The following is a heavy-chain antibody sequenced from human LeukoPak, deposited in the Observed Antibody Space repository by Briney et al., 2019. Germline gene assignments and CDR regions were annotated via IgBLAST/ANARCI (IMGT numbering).Heavy chain of an antibody. CDR1: GFTFRNYA. D-gene: IGHD6-19*01. Sequence: GGSLRLSCAAAGFTFRNYAIYWVRQAPGKGLEWVAGISGSGGDTYFADSVKGRFTISRDHSKNTVFLQMDSLRAEDTAVYYCAKTTAGNSSGRYPGWPVDHRGQGTLVTVSS. V-gene: IGHV3-23*01. CDR3: AKTTAGNSSGRYPGWPVDH. J-gene: IGHJ4*02. CDR2: ISGSGGDT.